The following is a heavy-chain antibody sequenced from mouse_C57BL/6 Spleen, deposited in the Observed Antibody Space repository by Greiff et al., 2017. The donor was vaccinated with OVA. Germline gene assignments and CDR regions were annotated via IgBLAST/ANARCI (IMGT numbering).Heavy chain of an antibody. Sequence: EVKLMESGGGLVQPGGSLKLSCAASGFTFSDYGMAWVRQAPRKGPEWVAFISNLAYSIYYADTVTGRFTISRENAKNTLYLEMSSLRSEDTAMYYCARQRGYYAMEHWGQGTSVTVPS. CDR2: ISNLAYSI. J-gene: IGHJ4*01. V-gene: IGHV5-15*01. CDR1: GFTFSDYG. CDR3: ARQRGYYAMEH.